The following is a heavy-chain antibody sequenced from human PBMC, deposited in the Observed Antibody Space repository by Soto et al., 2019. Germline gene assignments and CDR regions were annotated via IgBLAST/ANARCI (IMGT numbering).Heavy chain of an antibody. CDR1: GYSFISYC. D-gene: IGHD1-26*01. Sequence: GQLHKISSRGSGYSFISYCITWMRKMPGKGLEWMGRIDPSDSYTNYSPSFQGHVAISVDKSISTAYLQWSSLKASDTAMYYCARSYSRSYSYFDYSGQGTLVTLSS. CDR2: IDPSDSYT. J-gene: IGHJ4*02. CDR3: ARSYSRSYSYFDY. V-gene: IGHV5-10-1*01.